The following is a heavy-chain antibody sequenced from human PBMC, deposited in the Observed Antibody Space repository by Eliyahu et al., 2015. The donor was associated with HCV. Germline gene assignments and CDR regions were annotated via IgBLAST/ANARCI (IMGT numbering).Heavy chain of an antibody. D-gene: IGHD6-19*01. Sequence: QVQLQESGPGLVXPSETLXLPCXVXGGSISSYYWSWIRQPAGKGLEWIGRIYTSGSTNYNPSLKSRVTMSVDTSKNQFSLKLSSVTAADTAVYYCARDGGIQWPPHHWGQGTLVTVSS. CDR1: GGSISSYY. CDR2: IYTSGST. J-gene: IGHJ4*02. CDR3: ARDGGIQWPPHH. V-gene: IGHV4-4*07.